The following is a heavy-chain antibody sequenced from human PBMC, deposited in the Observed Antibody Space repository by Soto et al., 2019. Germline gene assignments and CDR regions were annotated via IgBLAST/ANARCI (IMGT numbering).Heavy chain of an antibody. V-gene: IGHV1-3*01. CDR2: INAGNGNT. CDR3: ARPRYFDWLSVGDMDV. Sequence: ASVKVSCKASGYTFTGYAMHWVRQAPGQRLEWMGWINAGNGNTKYSQKFQGRVTITRDTSASTAYMELSSLRSEDTAVYYCARPRYFDWLSVGDMDVWGQGTTVTVSS. CDR1: GYTFTGYA. D-gene: IGHD3-9*01. J-gene: IGHJ6*02.